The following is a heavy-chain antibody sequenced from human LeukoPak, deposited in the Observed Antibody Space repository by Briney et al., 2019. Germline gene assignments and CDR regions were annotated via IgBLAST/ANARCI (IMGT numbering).Heavy chain of an antibody. Sequence: PGGSLRLSCAASGFAFSSNWMHWVRQTPGKGLVWVSRINSGGSGTSYAASVEGRFTISRDNSKNTLSLQMNSLRAEDTAIYYCAKAPFYFDYWGQGTLVTVSS. J-gene: IGHJ4*02. CDR1: GFAFSSNW. CDR3: AKAPFYFDY. V-gene: IGHV3-74*01. D-gene: IGHD3-16*01. CDR2: INSGGSGT.